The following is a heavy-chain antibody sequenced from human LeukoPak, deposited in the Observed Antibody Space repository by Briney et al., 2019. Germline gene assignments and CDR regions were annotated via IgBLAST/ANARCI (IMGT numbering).Heavy chain of an antibody. CDR1: GFTFSSYA. CDR3: ASVKSPQDLYYFDY. V-gene: IGHV3-23*01. Sequence: PGGSLRLSCAASGFTFSSYAMSWVRQAPGKGLEWVSAISGSGGSTYYADSVKGRFTISRDNSKNTLYLQMNSLRAEDTAVYYCASVKSPQDLYYFDYWGQGTLDTVSS. CDR2: ISGSGGST. J-gene: IGHJ4*02.